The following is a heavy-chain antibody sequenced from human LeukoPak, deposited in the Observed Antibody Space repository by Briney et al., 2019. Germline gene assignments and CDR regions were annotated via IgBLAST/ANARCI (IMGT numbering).Heavy chain of an antibody. CDR3: ARGQDSSGYYSPPYFDY. D-gene: IGHD3-22*01. V-gene: IGHV4-30-2*01. CDR1: GGSISSYS. J-gene: IGHJ4*02. Sequence: NPSETLSLTCTVSGGSISSYSWSWIRQPPGKGLEWIGYIYHSGSTYYNPSLKSRVTISVDRSKNQFSLKLSSVTAADTAVYYCARGQDSSGYYSPPYFDYWGQGTLVTVSS. CDR2: IYHSGST.